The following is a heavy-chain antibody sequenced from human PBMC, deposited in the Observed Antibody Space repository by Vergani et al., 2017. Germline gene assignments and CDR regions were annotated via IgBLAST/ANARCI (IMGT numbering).Heavy chain of an antibody. J-gene: IGHJ6*02. V-gene: IGHV3-21*01. D-gene: IGHD5-18*01. Sequence: EVQLLESGGGLVQPGGSLRLSCAASGFTFSSYSMNWVRQAPGKGLEWVSSISSSSSYIYYADSVKGRFTISRDNAKNSLYLQMNSLRAEDTAVYYCASIDTAMDPGAYYYGMDVWGQGTTVTVSS. CDR2: ISSSSSYI. CDR1: GFTFSSYS. CDR3: ASIDTAMDPGAYYYGMDV.